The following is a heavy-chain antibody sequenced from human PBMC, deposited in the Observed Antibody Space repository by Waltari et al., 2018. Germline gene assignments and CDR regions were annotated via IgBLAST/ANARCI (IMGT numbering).Heavy chain of an antibody. Sequence: VQLVESGGGVVQPGESLRLSCAASGFTFSSYSMNWVRQAPGKGLEWVSYISSSVGTRYYADSVKGRFTISRDSAKNSLYLQMNSLRAEDTAVYYCARADVLRFLEWLLFPGGMDVWGQGTTVTVSS. CDR2: ISSSVGTR. CDR3: ARADVLRFLEWLLFPGGMDV. CDR1: GFTFSSYS. V-gene: IGHV3-48*01. J-gene: IGHJ6*02. D-gene: IGHD3-3*01.